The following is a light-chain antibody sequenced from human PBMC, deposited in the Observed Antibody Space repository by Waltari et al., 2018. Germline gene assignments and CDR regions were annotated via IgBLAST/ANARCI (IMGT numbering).Light chain of an antibody. V-gene: IGLV3-25*03. CDR1: TLTKQY. CDR2: KDK. Sequence: SYDLTQPPSVSVSPGQTARIPCSGDTLTKQYAYWYQQKPGQAPVLVIYKDKERPTGIPWRFSGPSSGTTVTLTISGVQAEDEADYYCQSTDNSNTYLYWMFGGGTKLTVL. CDR3: QSTDNSNTYLYWM. J-gene: IGLJ3*02.